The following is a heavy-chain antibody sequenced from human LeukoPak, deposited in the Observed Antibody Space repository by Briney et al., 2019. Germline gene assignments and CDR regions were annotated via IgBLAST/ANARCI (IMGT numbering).Heavy chain of an antibody. J-gene: IGHJ4*02. CDR3: ATFLATTVVSGDS. D-gene: IGHD4-23*01. CDR1: GITFSNAC. CDR2: INSKTDGGTT. Sequence: GGSLRLSRAASGITFSNACMTWVRQAPGKGLEWVGRINSKTDGGTTDYAAPVKGRFTISRDESKNTLYLQMNSLKTEDTAVYYCATFLATTVVSGDSWGQGTLVTVSS. V-gene: IGHV3-15*01.